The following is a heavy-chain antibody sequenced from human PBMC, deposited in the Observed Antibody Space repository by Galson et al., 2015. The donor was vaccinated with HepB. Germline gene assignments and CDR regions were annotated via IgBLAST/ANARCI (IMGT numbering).Heavy chain of an antibody. D-gene: IGHD5-18*01. J-gene: IGHJ6*02. V-gene: IGHV1-69*13. CDR3: ARGLVDTPIVLYHYYGMDV. Sequence: SVKVSCKASGGTFSRYIISWVRQAPGQGLEWMGGIIPIFDSPRYAQRFQGRVTITADELTSTAYMELSSLRSEDTAVYYCARGLVDTPIVLYHYYGMDVWGQGTTVTVSS. CDR1: GGTFSRYI. CDR2: IIPIFDSP.